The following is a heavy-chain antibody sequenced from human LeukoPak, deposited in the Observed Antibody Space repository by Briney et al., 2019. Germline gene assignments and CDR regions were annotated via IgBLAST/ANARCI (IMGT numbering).Heavy chain of an antibody. V-gene: IGHV4-39*01. CDR1: GGSISSSSYY. CDR2: IYYSGST. J-gene: IGHJ4*02. Sequence: PSETLSLTCTVSGGSISSSSYYWGWIRQPPGKGLEWIGSIYYSGSTYYDPSLKSRVTISVDTSKNQFSLKLSSVTAADTAVYYCARHLRRYYDSSGYYHGGYFDYWGQGTLVTVSS. D-gene: IGHD3-22*01. CDR3: ARHLRRYYDSSGYYHGGYFDY.